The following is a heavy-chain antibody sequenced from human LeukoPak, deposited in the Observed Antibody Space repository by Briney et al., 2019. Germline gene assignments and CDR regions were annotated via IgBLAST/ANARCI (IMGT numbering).Heavy chain of an antibody. CDR3: AKRGGSYYSDY. D-gene: IGHD2-15*01. CDR1: GFIFSNYA. J-gene: IGHJ4*02. V-gene: IGHV3-23*01. CDR2: ISDSGVDT. Sequence: GGSLRLSCAASGFIFSNYAMSWVRQAPGKGLEWVSSISDSGVDTYYGDSVKGRFTISRGNSKNTLYLQMKNLRAEDTAVYYCAKRGGSYYSDYWGQGSLVTVSS.